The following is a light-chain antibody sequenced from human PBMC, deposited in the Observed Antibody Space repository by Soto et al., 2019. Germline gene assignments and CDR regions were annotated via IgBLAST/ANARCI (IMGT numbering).Light chain of an antibody. V-gene: IGLV2-14*01. CDR2: EVS. J-gene: IGLJ1*01. Sequence: QSVLTQPASVSGSPGQSITISCTGTSSDVGGYNYVSWYQQLPGKAPKLMISEVSNRPSGVSNRFSGSKSGNTASLTISGLQAEDEADYYCSSYTAGGTIFGTGTKVTVL. CDR1: SSDVGGYNY. CDR3: SSYTAGGTI.